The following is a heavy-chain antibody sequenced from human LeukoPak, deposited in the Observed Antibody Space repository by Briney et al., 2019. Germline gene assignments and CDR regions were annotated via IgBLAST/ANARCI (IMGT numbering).Heavy chain of an antibody. J-gene: IGHJ4*02. CDR2: ISSSSSYI. D-gene: IGHD3-22*01. Sequence: GGSLRLSCAASGFTFSSYTMNWVRQAPGKGLEWVSSISSSSSYIYYADSVKGRFTISRDNAKNSLYLQMNSLRAEDTAVYYCARGTYYYDSSGYDFDYWGQGALVTVSS. V-gene: IGHV3-21*01. CDR3: ARGTYYYDSSGYDFDY. CDR1: GFTFSSYT.